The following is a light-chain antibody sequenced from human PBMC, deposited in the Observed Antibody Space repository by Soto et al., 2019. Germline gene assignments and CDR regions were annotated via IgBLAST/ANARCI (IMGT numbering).Light chain of an antibody. CDR2: EVS. Sequence: QSVLTQPPSASGSPGQSVTISCTGNSSDVGGYNYVSWYQQHPDKAPKLMIYEVSKRPSGVPDRFSGSKSGNTASLTVSGLQTEDEADYYCSSYAGSNMVFGGGTKLTVL. J-gene: IGLJ2*01. CDR1: SSDVGGYNY. V-gene: IGLV2-8*01. CDR3: SSYAGSNMV.